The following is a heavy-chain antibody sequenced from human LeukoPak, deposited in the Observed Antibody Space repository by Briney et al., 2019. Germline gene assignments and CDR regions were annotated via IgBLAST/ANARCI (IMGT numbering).Heavy chain of an antibody. CDR1: GFTFSSYW. CDR3: ARLGSGWSGFYYYYYGMDV. D-gene: IGHD6-19*01. J-gene: IGHJ6*02. V-gene: IGHV3-7*01. CDR2: IKQDGSEK. Sequence: GGSLRLSCAASGFTFSSYWMSWVRRAPGKGLEWVANIKQDGSEKYYVDSVKGRFTISRDNAKNSLYLQMNSLRAEDTAVYYCARLGSGWSGFYYYYYGMDVWGQGTTVTVSS.